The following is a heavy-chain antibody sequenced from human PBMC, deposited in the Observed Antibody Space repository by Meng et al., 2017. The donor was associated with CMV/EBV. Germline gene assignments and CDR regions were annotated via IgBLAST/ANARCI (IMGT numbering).Heavy chain of an antibody. CDR1: GGTFSSYA. CDR2: SIPIFGTA. V-gene: IGHV1-69*05. CDR3: ARGGYSYGNYYYGMDV. D-gene: IGHD5-18*01. Sequence: SVKVSCKASGGTFSSYAISWVRQAPGQGLEWMGGSIPIFGTANYAQKFQGRVTITTDESTSTAYMELSSLRSEDTAVYYCARGGYSYGNYYYGMDVWGQGTTVTVSS. J-gene: IGHJ6*02.